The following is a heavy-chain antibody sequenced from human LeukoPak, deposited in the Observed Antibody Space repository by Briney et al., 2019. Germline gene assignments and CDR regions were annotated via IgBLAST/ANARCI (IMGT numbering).Heavy chain of an antibody. CDR3: ARTWASGRYEEGYYYKTMDV. V-gene: IGHV1-69*10. J-gene: IGHJ6*02. CDR2: IIVRVGVT. CDR1: GDTFSSYA. D-gene: IGHD6-13*01. Sequence: SVKVSCKASGDTFSSYAITCVRQAPGQGLEWMGGIIVRVGVTEYAQKFQGRLTLTADESTRTAYMELSRMRSDDTAVYYCARTWASGRYEEGYYYKTMDVWGQGTTVTVSS.